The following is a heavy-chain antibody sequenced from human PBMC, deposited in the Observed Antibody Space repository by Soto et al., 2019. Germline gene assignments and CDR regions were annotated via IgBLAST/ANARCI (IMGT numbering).Heavy chain of an antibody. CDR3: ARGISSGWRFPLDY. V-gene: IGHV4-30-2*01. CDR2: IYHSGST. Sequence: PSETLSLTCAVSGGSISSGGYSWSWIRQPPGKGPEWIGYIYHSGSTYYNPSLKSRVTISVDTSKNQFSLKLSSVTAAETAVYYCARGISSGWRFPLDYWGQGTLVTVSS. D-gene: IGHD6-19*01. J-gene: IGHJ4*02. CDR1: GGSISSGGYS.